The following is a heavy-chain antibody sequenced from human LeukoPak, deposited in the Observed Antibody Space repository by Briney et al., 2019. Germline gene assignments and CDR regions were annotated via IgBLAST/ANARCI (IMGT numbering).Heavy chain of an antibody. CDR2: IYYSGST. Sequence: SETLSLTCTVSGGSISSGGYYWSWIRQHPGKGLEWIGYIYYSGSTYYDPSLKSRVTMSVDTSKNQFSLKLSSVTAADTAVYYCARLATGYSGSSLGYPYYYYYMDVWGKGTTVTVSS. D-gene: IGHD6-13*01. CDR1: GGSISSGGYY. CDR3: ARLATGYSGSSLGYPYYYYYMDV. J-gene: IGHJ6*03. V-gene: IGHV4-31*03.